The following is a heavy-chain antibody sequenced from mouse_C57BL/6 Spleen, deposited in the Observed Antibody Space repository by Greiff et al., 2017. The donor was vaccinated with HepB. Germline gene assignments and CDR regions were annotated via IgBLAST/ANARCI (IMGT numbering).Heavy chain of an antibody. CDR1: GFNFKDYY. J-gene: IGHJ1*03. CDR3: ANRESYDHNGYFDV. Sequence: VQLKQSGAELVKPGASVKLSCTASGFNFKDYYMHWVKQRTEQGLEWIGRIDPEDGETKYAPKFKGKNTISADTSSNTAYLQLSSLTSEDTAVYDCANRESYDHNGYFDVWGTGTTVTVSS. CDR2: IDPEDGET. D-gene: IGHD3-3*01. V-gene: IGHV14-2*01.